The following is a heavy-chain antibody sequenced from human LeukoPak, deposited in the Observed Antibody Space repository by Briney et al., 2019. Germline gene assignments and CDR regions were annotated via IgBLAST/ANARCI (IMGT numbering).Heavy chain of an antibody. CDR1: GVTFNRYW. D-gene: IGHD3-10*02. J-gene: IGHJ6*04. Sequence: GGSLRLSCVDSGVTFNRYWMSWVRQAPGKGLEWVSYISSSASIIYYSDSVKGRFTISRDNAKNSLYLQMNSLRAEDTAVYYCAELGITMIGGVWGKGTTVTISS. CDR3: AELGITMIGGV. V-gene: IGHV3-48*04. CDR2: ISSSASII.